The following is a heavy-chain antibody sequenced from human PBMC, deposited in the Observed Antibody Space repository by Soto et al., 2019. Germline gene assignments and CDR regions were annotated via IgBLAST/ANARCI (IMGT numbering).Heavy chain of an antibody. CDR1: GFTFSSYG. D-gene: IGHD4-17*01. J-gene: IGHJ4*02. V-gene: IGHV3-30*18. Sequence: QVQLVESGGGVVQPGRSLRLSCAASGFTFSSYGMHWVRQAPGKGLEWVAVISYDGSNKYYADSVKGRFTISRDNSKNTLELQMNSLRAGDTAVYYCAKGDGYGADYWGQGTLVTVSS. CDR3: AKGDGYGADY. CDR2: ISYDGSNK.